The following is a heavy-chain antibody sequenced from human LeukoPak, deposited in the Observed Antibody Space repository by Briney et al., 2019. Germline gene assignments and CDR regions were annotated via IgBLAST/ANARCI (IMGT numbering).Heavy chain of an antibody. V-gene: IGHV3-20*04. CDR2: INWNGRST. CDR3: ARGPVDSLNWFDP. D-gene: IGHD5-12*01. Sequence: RPGGSLRLSCAASGFTFDDYGMSWVRQAPGKGLEWVSGINWNGRSTAYADSVKGRFTISRDNAKNSLYLQMNSLRAEDTAVYYCARGPVDSLNWFDPWGQGTLVTVSS. CDR1: GFTFDDYG. J-gene: IGHJ5*02.